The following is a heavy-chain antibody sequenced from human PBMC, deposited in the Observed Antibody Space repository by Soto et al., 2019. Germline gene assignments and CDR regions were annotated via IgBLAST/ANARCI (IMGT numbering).Heavy chain of an antibody. Sequence: QVQLQESGPGLVKSSQTLSLTCTVSGGSISSDGNYWSWIRQHPGKGLEWIGYIYYSGSTYYNPSLKSRVTISVDPSKNQFSLKLNSVTAADTAVYYCARARMVRGIIYYYGMDVWGQGTTVTVSS. CDR1: GGSISSDGNY. CDR2: IYYSGST. J-gene: IGHJ6*02. V-gene: IGHV4-31*03. CDR3: ARARMVRGIIYYYGMDV. D-gene: IGHD3-10*01.